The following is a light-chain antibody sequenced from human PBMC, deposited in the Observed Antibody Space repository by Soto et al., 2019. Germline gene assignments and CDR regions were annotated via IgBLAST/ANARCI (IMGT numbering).Light chain of an antibody. CDR1: QSLVSSDGNTH. CDR3: MPGPFWPLVT. V-gene: IGKV2-30*01. CDR2: NVS. Sequence: VVMTQSRLSLPVTLGQPASISCRSSQSLVSSDGNTHLHWFQQRPGQSPRRLICNVSNRDSGVPGRFSGSGSGTDFTLKISRVEAEDVGVYYSMPGPFWPLVTFGPGTNVDIK. J-gene: IGKJ3*01.